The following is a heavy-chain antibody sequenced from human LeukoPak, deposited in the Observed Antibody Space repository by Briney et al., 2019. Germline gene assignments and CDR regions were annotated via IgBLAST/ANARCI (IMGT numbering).Heavy chain of an antibody. CDR3: ARDLDMVRDNWFDP. CDR2: ISAYNGNT. Sequence: ASVKVSCKASGYTVTSYGISWVRQAPGQGLEWMGWISAYNGNTNYAQKLQGRVTMTTDTSTSTAYMELRSLRSDDTAVYYCARDLDMVRDNWFDPWGQGTLVTVSS. J-gene: IGHJ5*02. CDR1: GYTVTSYG. D-gene: IGHD3-10*01. V-gene: IGHV1-18*01.